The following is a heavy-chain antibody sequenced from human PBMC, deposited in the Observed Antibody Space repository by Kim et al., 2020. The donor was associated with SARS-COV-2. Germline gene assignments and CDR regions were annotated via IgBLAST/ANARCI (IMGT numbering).Heavy chain of an antibody. J-gene: IGHJ4*02. CDR3: ARDDFWSGSPLDY. CDR2: IYYSGST. D-gene: IGHD3-3*01. V-gene: IGHV4-39*02. CDR1: GGSISSSSYY. Sequence: SETLSLTCTVSGGSISSSSYYWGWIRQPPGKGLEWIGSIYYSGSTYYNPSLKSRVTISVDTSKNQFSLKLSSVTAADTAVYYCARDDFWSGSPLDYWGQGTLVTVSS.